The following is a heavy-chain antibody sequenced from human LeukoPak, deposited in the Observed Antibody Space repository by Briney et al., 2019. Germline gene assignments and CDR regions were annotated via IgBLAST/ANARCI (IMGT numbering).Heavy chain of an antibody. J-gene: IGHJ4*02. D-gene: IGHD3-22*01. Sequence: SVKVTCKASGGTFSSYAISWVRQAPGQGLEWMGGIIPIFGTANYAQKFQGRVTITADESTSTAYMELSSLRSEDTAVYYCARANSSGYYYYYWGQGTLVTVSS. V-gene: IGHV1-69*13. CDR3: ARANSSGYYYYY. CDR2: IIPIFGTA. CDR1: GGTFSSYA.